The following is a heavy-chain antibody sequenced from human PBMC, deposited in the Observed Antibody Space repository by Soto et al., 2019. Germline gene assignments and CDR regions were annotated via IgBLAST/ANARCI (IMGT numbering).Heavy chain of an antibody. CDR2: IIPMFGTP. Sequence: QVQLVQSGAEVKVPGSSVKVSCKASGGTFSTYSISWVRQAPGQGLEWMGMIIPMFGTPDYAQKSQGRVTITADESTSTVYMELSSLRSEDTAVYYCAREGGAYSSGWRYFDYWGQGTLVTVSS. J-gene: IGHJ4*02. CDR3: AREGGAYSSGWRYFDY. CDR1: GGTFSTYS. D-gene: IGHD6-19*01. V-gene: IGHV1-69*18.